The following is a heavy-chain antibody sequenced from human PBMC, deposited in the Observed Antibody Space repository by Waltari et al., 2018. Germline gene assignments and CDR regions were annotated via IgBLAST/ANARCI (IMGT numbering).Heavy chain of an antibody. CDR2: ISGDSRFI. CDR1: GWTFGGYS. Sequence: EVLLVVSGGGLVKPGVSLRGSWEASGWTFGGYSMNWVRQAPGKGLEWVSSISGDSRFIYYADSVNGRFTISSDDAKNSLYLRMNSLRVEDTAVYYCARDRRGYFDYWGPGTLVSVSS. CDR3: ARDRRGYFDY. D-gene: IGHD3-16*01. J-gene: IGHJ4*02. V-gene: IGHV3-21*01.